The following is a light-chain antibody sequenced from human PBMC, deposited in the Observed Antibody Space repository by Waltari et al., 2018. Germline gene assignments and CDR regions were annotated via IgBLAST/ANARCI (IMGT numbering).Light chain of an antibody. J-gene: IGKJ4*01. CDR3: QQYNSYSLLS. CDR1: PRISKW. V-gene: IGKV1-5*03. CDR2: KAS. Sequence: DIQMTQPPSTLSASVGARVIFSYRASPRISKWLAWYQQKPGKAPKLLIYKASTLESGVPSRFSGSGSGTEFTLTISSLQPEDFATYFCQQYNSYSLLSFGGGTKVEIK.